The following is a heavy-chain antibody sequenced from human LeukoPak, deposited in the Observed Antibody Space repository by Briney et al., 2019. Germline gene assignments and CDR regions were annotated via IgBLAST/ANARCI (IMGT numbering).Heavy chain of an antibody. J-gene: IGHJ3*02. CDR1: GFTFSSYS. Sequence: GGSLRLSCAASGFTFSSYSMNWVRQAPGQGLEWVSSISSSSSYIYYADSVKGRFTISRDNAKNSLYLQMNSLRAEATAVYYCARDRGYSGYDAFDIWGQGTMVTVSS. V-gene: IGHV3-21*01. D-gene: IGHD5-12*01. CDR2: ISSSSSYI. CDR3: ARDRGYSGYDAFDI.